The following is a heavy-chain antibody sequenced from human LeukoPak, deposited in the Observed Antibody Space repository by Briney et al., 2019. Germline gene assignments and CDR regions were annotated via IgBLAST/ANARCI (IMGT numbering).Heavy chain of an antibody. D-gene: IGHD3-3*01. CDR2: IIPIFGTA. J-gene: IGHJ6*02. CDR1: GGTFSSYA. Sequence: SVKVSCKASGGTFSSYAISWVRQAPGQGLEWMGGIIPIFGTANYAQKLQGRVTITADESTSTAYMELSSLRSEDTAVYYCAREGYYHFLRYGMDVWGQGTTVTVSS. CDR3: AREGYYHFLRYGMDV. V-gene: IGHV1-69*13.